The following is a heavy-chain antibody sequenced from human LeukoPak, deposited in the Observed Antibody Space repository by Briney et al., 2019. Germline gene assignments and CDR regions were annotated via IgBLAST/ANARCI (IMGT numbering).Heavy chain of an antibody. CDR3: AKVDSGYSYGSVDY. D-gene: IGHD5-18*01. V-gene: IGHV3-23*01. Sequence: SGGSLRLSCAASGFTFSSYAMGWIRQAPGKGLEWVSAISASGGSTNYADSVKGRFTISRDNSKNTLYLQMNSLRAEDTAVYYCAKVDSGYSYGSVDYWGQGTLVTVSS. CDR1: GFTFSSYA. J-gene: IGHJ4*02. CDR2: ISASGGST.